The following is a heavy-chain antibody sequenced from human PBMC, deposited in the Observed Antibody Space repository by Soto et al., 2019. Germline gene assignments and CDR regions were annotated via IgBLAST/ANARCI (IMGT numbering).Heavy chain of an antibody. V-gene: IGHV1-3*01. D-gene: IGHD1-1*01. CDR1: GYSFSTYA. CDR3: ARGKGMEENYYYYGLDI. CDR2: INGGTGQT. Sequence: GASVKVSCKASGYSFSTYAMHWVRQAPGQSLEWMGWINGGTGQTKFSQRFQDRITMTRDTSASTAYMELSSLRSEDTAVYYCARGKGMEENYYYYGLDIWGQGTTVTVSS. J-gene: IGHJ6*02.